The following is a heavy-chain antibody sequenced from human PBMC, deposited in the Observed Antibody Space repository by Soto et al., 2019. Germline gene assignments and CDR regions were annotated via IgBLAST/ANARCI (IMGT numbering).Heavy chain of an antibody. Sequence: EVQLLESEGGLVQPGGSLRLSCTASGVTISTYAMNWVRQAPGKGREWVSTISDTGGATFYAGSVKGRFTISRDNSKNTVYLQMRSLRVEDTAVYFCAIGRRKKSGSNTWFDPWGRGTLVTVSS. V-gene: IGHV3-23*01. D-gene: IGHD3-3*01. CDR3: AIGRRKKSGSNTWFDP. CDR2: ISDTGGAT. CDR1: GVTISTYA. J-gene: IGHJ5*02.